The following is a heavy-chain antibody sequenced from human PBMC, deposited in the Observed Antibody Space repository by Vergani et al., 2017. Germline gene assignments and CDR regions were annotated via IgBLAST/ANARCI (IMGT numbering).Heavy chain of an antibody. CDR2: ISGSGGST. V-gene: IGHV3-23*01. Sequence: EVQLLESGGGLVQPGGSLRLSCAASGFTFSSYAMSWVRLAPGKGLEWVSAISGSGGSTYHADSVKGRFTISSDNSKNAPYLQMNSLRAEYTTVYYCAKDQRPPYCSSTSCRIWVEAFDIWGQGTMVTVSS. CDR3: AKDQRPPYCSSTSCRIWVEAFDI. J-gene: IGHJ3*02. D-gene: IGHD2-2*01. CDR1: GFTFSSYA.